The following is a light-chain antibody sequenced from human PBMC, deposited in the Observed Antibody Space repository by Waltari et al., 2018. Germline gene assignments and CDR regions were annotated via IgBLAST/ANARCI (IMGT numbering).Light chain of an antibody. CDR2: GAS. J-gene: IGKJ2*01. CDR3: QDCDKWPPYT. V-gene: IGKV3-15*01. Sequence: ELVLTQSPATLVVSPGERVTLSCRASQSVGSHLAWYQQKPGQAPRLLIYGASTRATGVPARFSGGGSGTEFTLSISSLQSEDFAVYYCQDCDKWPPYTFGQGTKLEI. CDR1: QSVGSH.